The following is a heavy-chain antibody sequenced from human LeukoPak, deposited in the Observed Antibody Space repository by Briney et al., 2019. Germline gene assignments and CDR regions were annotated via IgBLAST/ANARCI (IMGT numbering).Heavy chain of an antibody. V-gene: IGHV3-66*01. CDR2: IYSGGST. CDR1: GFTFDNYG. J-gene: IGHJ4*02. CDR3: ARRPDYGGTPTFDY. Sequence: PGGSLRLSCAASGFTFDNYGMSWVRQAPGKGLEWVSVIYSGGSTFYADSVKGRFTISRDNSKNTLYLQMNSLRVEDTAVYYCARRPDYGGTPTFDYWGQGTLVTVSS. D-gene: IGHD4-23*01.